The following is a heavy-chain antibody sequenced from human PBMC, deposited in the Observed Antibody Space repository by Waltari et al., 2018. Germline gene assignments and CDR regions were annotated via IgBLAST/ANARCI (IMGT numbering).Heavy chain of an antibody. J-gene: IGHJ4*02. Sequence: QVQLQESGPGLVKPSETLSLTCAVSGYSISSGYYWGWIRQPPGKGLEWIGRIYHSGSTYYNPSLKSRVTISVDTSKNQFSLKLSSVTAADTAVYYCARHQLQSSSTPLDYWGQGTLVTVSS. CDR3: ARHQLQSSSTPLDY. CDR1: GYSISSGYY. CDR2: IYHSGST. D-gene: IGHD6-6*01. V-gene: IGHV4-38-2*01.